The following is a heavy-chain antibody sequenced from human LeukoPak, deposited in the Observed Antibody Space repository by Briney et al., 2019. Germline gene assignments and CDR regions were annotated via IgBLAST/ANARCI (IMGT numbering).Heavy chain of an antibody. V-gene: IGHV1-2*02. CDR1: GYTSTGYY. CDR3: ARASGNFD. J-gene: IGHJ4*02. D-gene: IGHD1-26*01. Sequence: ASVKVSCKASGYTSTGYYLHWVRQAPGQGLEWMGWINPNSGGTNYAQKFQGRVTMTRDTSITTAYMELTRLRSDDTAVYYCARASGNFDWGQGTLVTVSS. CDR2: INPNSGGT.